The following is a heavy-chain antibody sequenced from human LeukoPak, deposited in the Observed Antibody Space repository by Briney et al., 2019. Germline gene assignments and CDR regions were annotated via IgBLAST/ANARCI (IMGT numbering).Heavy chain of an antibody. J-gene: IGHJ4*02. Sequence: GASVKVSCKASGYTFTGYYMHWVRQAPGQGGEWMGRINPKSGGKNYAQKFQGRVNITRETTISTAYMELSRLRSDDTAVYYCARGTITMIDYWGQGTLVTVSS. V-gene: IGHV1-2*06. CDR1: GYTFTGYY. CDR3: ARGTITMIDY. CDR2: INPKSGGK. D-gene: IGHD3-22*01.